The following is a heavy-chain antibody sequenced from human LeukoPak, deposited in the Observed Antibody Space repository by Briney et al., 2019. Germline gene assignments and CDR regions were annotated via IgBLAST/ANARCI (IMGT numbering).Heavy chain of an antibody. J-gene: IGHJ5*02. CDR1: GFTFNGYW. V-gene: IGHV3-7*01. CDR3: ATSSNAPGNH. CDR2: IKEDGSAQ. Sequence: GGSLRLSCAASGFTFNGYWMSWVRQAPGKGLEWVANIKEDGSAQYYVGSVKGRFTISRDNAKNSLNLQMNSLRAEDTAVYYCATSSNAPGNHWGQETLVTVPS. D-gene: IGHD2-2*01.